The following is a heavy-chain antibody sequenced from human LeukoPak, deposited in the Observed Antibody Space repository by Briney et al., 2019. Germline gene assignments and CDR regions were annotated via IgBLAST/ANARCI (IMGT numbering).Heavy chain of an antibody. J-gene: IGHJ5*02. D-gene: IGHD3-3*01. CDR2: IYYSGST. Sequence: SQTLSLTCTVSGGSSSSGGYYWSWIRQHPGKGLEWIGYIYYSGSTYYNPSLKSRVTISVDTSKNQFSLKLSSVTATDTAVYYCARVWKKYNWFDPWGQGTLVTVSS. CDR3: ARVWKKYNWFDP. CDR1: GGSSSSGGYY. V-gene: IGHV4-31*03.